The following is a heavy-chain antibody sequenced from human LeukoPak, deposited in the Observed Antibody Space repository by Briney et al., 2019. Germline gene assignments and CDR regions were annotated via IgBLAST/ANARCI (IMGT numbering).Heavy chain of an antibody. CDR1: GGSISSYY. CDR3: ARVQDGYNFGFDY. V-gene: IGHV4-59*01. J-gene: IGHJ4*02. CDR2: IYYSGST. D-gene: IGHD5-24*01. Sequence: SETLSLTCTVSGGSISSYYWSWIRQPPGKGLEWIGYIYYSGSTNYNPSLKSRVTISVDTSKNQFSLKLSSVTAADTAVYYCARVQDGYNFGFDYWGQGTLVTVSS.